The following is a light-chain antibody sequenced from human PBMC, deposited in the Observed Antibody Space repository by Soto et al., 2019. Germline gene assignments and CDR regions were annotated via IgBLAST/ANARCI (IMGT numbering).Light chain of an antibody. CDR3: QRRDSWPLT. V-gene: IGKV3-11*01. Sequence: EIVLTQSPATLSLSPGERATLSCRASQSLSTYLAWYQQKPGQAPRLLIYDASNRATGIPARFSGSGSGTDVTLTISSLEPEDFAVYYCQRRDSWPLTFGGGTKVEIK. CDR1: QSLSTY. J-gene: IGKJ4*01. CDR2: DAS.